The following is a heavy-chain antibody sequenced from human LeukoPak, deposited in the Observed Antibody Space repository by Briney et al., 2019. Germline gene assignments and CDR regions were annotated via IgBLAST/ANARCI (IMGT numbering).Heavy chain of an antibody. D-gene: IGHD3-10*01. CDR3: ARGYGSGSP. Sequence: SETLSLTCTVSGVSIFSYYWNWIRQPPGQGLEWIGYIHYSGTTNYNPSLKSRVTISVDTSKNQFSLKLSSVTAADTAVYYCARGYGSGSPWGQGTLVTVSS. V-gene: IGHV4-59*12. J-gene: IGHJ5*02. CDR2: IHYSGTT. CDR1: GVSIFSYY.